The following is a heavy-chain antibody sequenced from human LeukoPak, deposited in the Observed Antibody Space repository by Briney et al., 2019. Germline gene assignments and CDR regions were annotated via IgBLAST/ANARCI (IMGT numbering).Heavy chain of an antibody. V-gene: IGHV5-51*01. D-gene: IGHD6-13*01. J-gene: IGHJ4*02. Sequence: GEALKISCPGSGYDFTDYWIGWVRQTPGEGLEWVGIVYPADSDTRYSPSFQGQVTISADKSINTAYLQWSSLKASDSAKYYCARTFIARGLNVVFDSWGLGTLVTVSS. CDR3: ARTFIARGLNVVFDS. CDR1: GYDFTDYW. CDR2: VYPADSDT.